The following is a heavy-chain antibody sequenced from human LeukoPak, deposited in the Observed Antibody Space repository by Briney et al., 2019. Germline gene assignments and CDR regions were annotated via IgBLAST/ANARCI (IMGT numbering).Heavy chain of an antibody. Sequence: ASVKVSCKASGYTFSSYGISWVRQAPGQGLEWMGSISPYAGDTKYAERLQDRVIMTTDTSTRTAYMELRSLTSDDTAVFYCARDQYDSVWGSYRPYFDFWGQGTLVTVSS. CDR3: ARDQYDSVWGSYRPYFDF. CDR2: ISPYAGDT. D-gene: IGHD3-16*02. V-gene: IGHV1-18*04. J-gene: IGHJ4*02. CDR1: GYTFSSYG.